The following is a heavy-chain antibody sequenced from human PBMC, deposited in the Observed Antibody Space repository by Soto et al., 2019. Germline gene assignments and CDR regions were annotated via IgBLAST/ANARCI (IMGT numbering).Heavy chain of an antibody. Sequence: QVQLQESGPGLVKPSETLSLTCTVSGGSISRYYWSWIRQPPGKGLEWIGYMYNTGSTVHTPSFKRRVTISVTTSKDPFSLMLTSVTAPATAVYHCPRDLWSYCATDCYPLAVWRQGTTVTVSS. CDR1: GGSISRYY. D-gene: IGHD2-21*02. CDR3: PRDLWSYCATDCYPLAV. J-gene: IGHJ6*02. CDR2: MYNTGST. V-gene: IGHV4-59*01.